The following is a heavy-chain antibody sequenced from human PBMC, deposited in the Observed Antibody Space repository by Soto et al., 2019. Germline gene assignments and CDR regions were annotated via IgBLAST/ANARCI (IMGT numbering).Heavy chain of an antibody. CDR2: ISSSGSTI. CDR1: GFTFSSYE. V-gene: IGHV3-48*03. Sequence: PGGSLRLSCAASGFTFSSYEMNWVRQAPGKGLEWVSYISSSGSTIYYADSVKGRFTISRDNAKNSLYLQMNSLRAEDTAVYYCARVGYQHVYFDCWGQGTLVTVSS. D-gene: IGHD2-2*01. CDR3: ARVGYQHVYFDC. J-gene: IGHJ4*02.